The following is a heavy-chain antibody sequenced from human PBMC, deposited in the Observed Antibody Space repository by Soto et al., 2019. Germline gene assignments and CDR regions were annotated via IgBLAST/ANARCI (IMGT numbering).Heavy chain of an antibody. J-gene: IGHJ4*02. CDR3: AHGYYDFWSGYSRSSQNFDY. CDR1: GFSLSTSGVG. CDR2: IYWDDDK. V-gene: IGHV2-5*02. Sequence: SGPTLVKPTQTLTLTCTFSGFSLSTSGVGVGWIRQPPGKALEWLALIYWDDDKRYSPSLKGRITITKDTSKNQVVLTMTNMDPVDTATYYCAHGYYDFWSGYSRSSQNFDYWGQGTLVTVSS. D-gene: IGHD3-3*01.